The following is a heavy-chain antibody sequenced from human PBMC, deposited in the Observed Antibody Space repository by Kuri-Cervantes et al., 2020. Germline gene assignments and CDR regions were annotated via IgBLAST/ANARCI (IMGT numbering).Heavy chain of an antibody. CDR2: IRYDASDK. J-gene: IGHJ4*02. CDR3: AKSPYSSGSYQHFDY. V-gene: IGHV3-30*02. CDR1: GFTFDNYG. D-gene: IGHD3-10*01. Sequence: GESLKISCAASGFTFDNYGMQWVRQAPGKGLEWVTFIRYDASDKYYVDSVKGRFTISRDNSKNTLYLQMNSLRAEDTAVYYCAKSPYSSGSYQHFDYWGQGTLVTVSS.